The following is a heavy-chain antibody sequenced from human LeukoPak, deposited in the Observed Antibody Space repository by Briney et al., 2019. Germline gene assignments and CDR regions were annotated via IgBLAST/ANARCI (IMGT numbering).Heavy chain of an antibody. CDR2: INLNNGGT. Sequence: ASVKVSCKASGLTFTGYYMNWVRQAPGQGLEWMGWINLNNGGTNYAQKFQGWVTMTRDTSISTAYMELSRLRYDDTAVYYCARDSATVTTPYFDYWGQGSLVTVSA. CDR1: GLTFTGYY. CDR3: ARDSATVTTPYFDY. D-gene: IGHD4-17*01. J-gene: IGHJ4*02. V-gene: IGHV1-2*04.